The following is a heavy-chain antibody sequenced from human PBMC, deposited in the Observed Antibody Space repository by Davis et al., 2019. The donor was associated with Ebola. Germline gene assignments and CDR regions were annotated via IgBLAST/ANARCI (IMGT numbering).Heavy chain of an antibody. CDR3: AKGPDGYNFFHYGLDV. CDR1: GFTFSSFA. D-gene: IGHD5-24*01. Sequence: GGSLRLSCAASGFTFSSFAMHWVRQAPGKGLEWVSGISWKSGSIGYADSVKGRFTISSDNAKRSLYLQMNSLKVEDTALYYCAKGPDGYNFFHYGLDVWGKGTTVTVSS. J-gene: IGHJ6*04. V-gene: IGHV3-9*01. CDR2: ISWKSGSI.